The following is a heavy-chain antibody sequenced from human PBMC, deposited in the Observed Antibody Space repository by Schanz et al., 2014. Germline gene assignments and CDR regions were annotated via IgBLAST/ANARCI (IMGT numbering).Heavy chain of an antibody. CDR3: ARHVVNAYGMDV. Sequence: QVQLQQWGAGLLKPSETLSLTCAVYGGPFSGYFWSWIRQYPGKGLQWIGYIHHSGSIIYNPSLRSGVTIAMATSKNQFFLKVTSVTAADTAVYYCARHVVNAYGMDVWGQGTAVTVSS. CDR1: GGPFSGYF. V-gene: IGHV4-34*01. J-gene: IGHJ6*02. CDR2: IHHSGSI. D-gene: IGHD2-15*01.